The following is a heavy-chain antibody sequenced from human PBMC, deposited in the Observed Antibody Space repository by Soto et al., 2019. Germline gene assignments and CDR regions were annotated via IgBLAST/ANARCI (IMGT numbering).Heavy chain of an antibody. CDR2: IIPILGIA. CDR3: ARDTMTSLIGN. V-gene: IGHV1-69*08. Sequence: QVQLVQSGAEVRKPGSSVKVSCKASGGAFSRYTTSWVRQAPGQGLEWMGRIIPILGIANYAQKFQGRVTMTADESTSTAYMELSSLRSDDTAVYYCARDTMTSLIGNWGQGTLVTVSS. CDR1: GGAFSRYT. J-gene: IGHJ4*02. D-gene: IGHD3-22*01.